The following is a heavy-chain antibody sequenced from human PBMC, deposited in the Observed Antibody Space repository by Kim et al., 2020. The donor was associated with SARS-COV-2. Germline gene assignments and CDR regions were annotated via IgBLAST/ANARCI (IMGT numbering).Heavy chain of an antibody. Sequence: NYNPTLKRRVPRSGDTSRNQFSLKLSSVTAADTAVYYCARGIRSYYMDVWGKGTTVTVSS. CDR3: ARGIRSYYMDV. V-gene: IGHV4-61*02. J-gene: IGHJ6*03. D-gene: IGHD4-17*01.